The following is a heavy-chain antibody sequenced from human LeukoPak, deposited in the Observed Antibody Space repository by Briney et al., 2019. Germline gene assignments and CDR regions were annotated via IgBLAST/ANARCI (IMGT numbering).Heavy chain of an antibody. V-gene: IGHV3-23*01. CDR2: ISGSGGST. CDR1: GFTFSSNA. D-gene: IGHD3-10*01. J-gene: IGHJ4*02. CDR3: ARDMYDRSGTSFDY. Sequence: GGSLRLSCAASGFTFSSNAMSWVRQAPGKGLEWVSYISGSGGSTYYADSVKGRFTISRDNSKNTLYLQMNSLRAEDTAVYYCARDMYDRSGTSFDYWGQGTLVTVSS.